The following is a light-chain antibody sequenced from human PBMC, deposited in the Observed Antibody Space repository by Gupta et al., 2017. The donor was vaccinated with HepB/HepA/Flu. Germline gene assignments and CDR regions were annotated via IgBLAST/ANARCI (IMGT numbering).Light chain of an antibody. CDR2: DVR. J-gene: IGLJ1*01. Sequence: QSALTQPASVSGSPGQSIIISYTGTSRDVGGYNYVSWYQQHPGKAPKLMIYDVRNRPSGVYNRFTGSKSGNTASLTISGLQDEDEADYYCSSYTSSRYVFGTGTKVTVL. CDR1: SRDVGGYNY. CDR3: SSYTSSRYV. V-gene: IGLV2-14*01.